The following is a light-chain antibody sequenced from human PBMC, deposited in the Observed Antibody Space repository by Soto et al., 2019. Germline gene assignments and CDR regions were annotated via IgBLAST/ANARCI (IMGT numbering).Light chain of an antibody. CDR2: EVN. Sequence: QSVLTQPPSASGSPGQSVAISCTGTSSDVGGYNYVSWYQQHPGKAPKLMIYEVNKRPSGVPDRFSGSKSGNTASLTVSGLQAADEADYYCRSYEGSSNVFGTGTKXT. J-gene: IGLJ1*01. V-gene: IGLV2-8*01. CDR1: SSDVGGYNY. CDR3: RSYEGSSNV.